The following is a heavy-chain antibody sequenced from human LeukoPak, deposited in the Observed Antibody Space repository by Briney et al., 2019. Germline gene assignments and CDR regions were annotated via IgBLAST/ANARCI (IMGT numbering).Heavy chain of an antibody. CDR1: GGSISSGSYY. Sequence: SETLSLTCIVSGGSISSGSYYWGWIRQPPGKGLEWIGSIYYSGSTYYNPSLKSRITISVDTSKNQFSLKLSSVTAADTAVYYCARVANWFDPWGQGTLVTVSS. CDR3: ARVANWFDP. J-gene: IGHJ5*02. V-gene: IGHV4-39*07. CDR2: IYYSGST.